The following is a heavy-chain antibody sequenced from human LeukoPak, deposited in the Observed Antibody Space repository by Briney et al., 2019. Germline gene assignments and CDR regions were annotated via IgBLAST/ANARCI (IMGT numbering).Heavy chain of an antibody. J-gene: IGHJ4*02. Sequence: ASVTVSCTASGGTFSGYAISWVRQAPGQGLEWMGGIIPIFGTANYAQKFQGRVTITADESTSTAYMELSSLRSEDTAVYYCASPYDSSGYYPEGFDYWGQGTLVTVSS. CDR1: GGTFSGYA. V-gene: IGHV1-69*13. D-gene: IGHD3-22*01. CDR3: ASPYDSSGYYPEGFDY. CDR2: IIPIFGTA.